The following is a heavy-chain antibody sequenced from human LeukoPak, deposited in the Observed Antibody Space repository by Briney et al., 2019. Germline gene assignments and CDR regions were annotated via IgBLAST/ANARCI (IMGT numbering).Heavy chain of an antibody. CDR3: ATDGMVRGPDAWFDS. J-gene: IGHJ5*01. CDR2: IYTRGST. D-gene: IGHD3-10*01. CDR1: GGSISSGRYY. Sequence: SETLSLTCNVSGGSISSGRYYWSWIRQPAGKGLEWIGRIYTRGSTNYNHSLKSRVTMSVDTSKNQFSLKLSSVTAADTAVYYCATDGMVRGPDAWFDSWGQGTLVTVSS. V-gene: IGHV4-61*02.